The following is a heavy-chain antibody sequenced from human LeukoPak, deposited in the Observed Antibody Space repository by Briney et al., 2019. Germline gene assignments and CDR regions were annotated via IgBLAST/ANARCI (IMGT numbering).Heavy chain of an antibody. J-gene: IGHJ3*01. CDR3: VRGDLSCHGSGSYCAFDV. CDR1: GGSMSSYY. Sequence: ASETLSLTCSVSGGSMSSYYWTWIRQPPGKGLEWIGFIHSSGSTHYTPPLNSRVTISLDTSKSQFSLKLGSVTAADTAVYFCVRGDLSCHGSGSYCAFDVWGQGTMVTVSA. CDR2: IHSSGST. D-gene: IGHD3-10*01. V-gene: IGHV4-59*08.